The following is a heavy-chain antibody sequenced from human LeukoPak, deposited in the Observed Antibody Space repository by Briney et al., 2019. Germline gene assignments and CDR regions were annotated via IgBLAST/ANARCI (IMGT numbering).Heavy chain of an antibody. V-gene: IGHV4-59*01. CDR1: GGSISTYY. Sequence: SETLSLTCTVSGGSISTYYWSWIRQPPGKGLEWIGYIYYSGSTNCNPSLKSRVTVSVDTSKNQFSLNLTSLTAADTAVYYCAKGGKGFPLGLRFDSWGQGAVVSVSS. J-gene: IGHJ4*02. CDR3: AKGGKGFPLGLRFDS. D-gene: IGHD2-21*01. CDR2: IYYSGST.